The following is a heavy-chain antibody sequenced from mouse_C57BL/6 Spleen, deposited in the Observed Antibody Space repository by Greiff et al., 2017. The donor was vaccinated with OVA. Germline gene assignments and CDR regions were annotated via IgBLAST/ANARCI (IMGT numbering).Heavy chain of an antibody. CDR2: INPGSGGT. CDR3: ASARAGSSLFDY. Sequence: QVQLQQSGAELVRPGTSVKVSCKASGYAFTNYLIEWVKQRPGQGLEWIGVINPGSGGTTYNEKFKGKATLTADKSSSTAYMQRSSLTSEDSAVYFCASARAGSSLFDYWGQGTTLTVSS. J-gene: IGHJ2*01. CDR1: GYAFTNYL. V-gene: IGHV1-54*01. D-gene: IGHD1-1*01.